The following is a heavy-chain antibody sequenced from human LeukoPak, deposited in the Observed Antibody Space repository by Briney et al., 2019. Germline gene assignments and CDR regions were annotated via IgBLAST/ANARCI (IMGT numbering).Heavy chain of an antibody. J-gene: IGHJ4*02. Sequence: SETLSLTCSVSGVFVNTYYWGWIRQPPGKGLEWIGYISYTGSTNYNPSLKSRVTMSVATSRNQFSLMLTSVTAADTALYYCVRDRGYYHSGNFYPAAYSDDWGPGTLVTVSS. CDR2: ISYTGST. CDR3: VRDRGYYHSGNFYPAAYSDD. CDR1: GVFVNTYY. V-gene: IGHV4-59*02. D-gene: IGHD3-10*01.